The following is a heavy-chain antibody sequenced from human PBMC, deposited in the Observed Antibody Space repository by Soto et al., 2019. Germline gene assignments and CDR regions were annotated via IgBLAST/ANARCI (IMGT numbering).Heavy chain of an antibody. Sequence: GGSLRLSCAASGFTFSSYAMSWVRHAPGKGLECVSAISGSGGSTYYADSVKGRFTISRDNSKNTLYLQMNSLRAEDTAVYYCAKYRPICSSTSCELVWGQGTLVTVSS. D-gene: IGHD2-2*01. V-gene: IGHV3-23*01. CDR3: AKYRPICSSTSCELV. CDR2: ISGSGGST. J-gene: IGHJ4*02. CDR1: GFTFSSYA.